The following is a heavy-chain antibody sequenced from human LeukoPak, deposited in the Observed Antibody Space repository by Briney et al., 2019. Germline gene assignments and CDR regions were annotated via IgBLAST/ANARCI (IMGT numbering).Heavy chain of an antibody. CDR3: TMGLVYTAMFY. CDR2: IIPIFGTA. V-gene: IGHV1-69*13. Sequence: EASVKVSCKASGGTFSSYAISWVRQAPGQGLEWMGGIIPIFGTANYAQKFQGRVTITADESTSTAYMELSSLRSADKAVYYCTMGLVYTAMFYWGQGTLVTVSS. CDR1: GGTFSSYA. D-gene: IGHD5-18*01. J-gene: IGHJ4*02.